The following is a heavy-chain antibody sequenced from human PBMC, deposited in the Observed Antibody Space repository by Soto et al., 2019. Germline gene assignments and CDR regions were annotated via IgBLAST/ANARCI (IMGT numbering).Heavy chain of an antibody. D-gene: IGHD2-8*02. CDR3: ARGMTPPGAPAWYYSDS. CDR2: FSLSGTT. J-gene: IGHJ4*02. V-gene: IGHV4-4*07. Sequence: PSETLSLTCTVSGAPITGTSYWSWIRQPAGKGLEWIGRFSLSGTTNYNPSLRSRVTMSADVYKNQFSLRLTSVTAADTALYYCARGMTPPGAPAWYYSDSWGQGTLVTVS. CDR1: GAPITGTSY.